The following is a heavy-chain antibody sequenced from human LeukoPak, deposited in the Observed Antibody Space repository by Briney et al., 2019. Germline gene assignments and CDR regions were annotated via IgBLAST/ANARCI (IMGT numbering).Heavy chain of an antibody. V-gene: IGHV3-23*01. D-gene: IGHD6-6*01. Sequence: PGGSLRLSCAASGFTFSSYAMSWARQAPGEGLEWVSAISGSGGSTYYADSVKGRFTISRDNSKNTLYLQMNSLRAEDTAVYYCAKLTSSSSSPWFDPWGQGTLVTVSS. J-gene: IGHJ5*02. CDR3: AKLTSSSSSPWFDP. CDR2: ISGSGGST. CDR1: GFTFSSYA.